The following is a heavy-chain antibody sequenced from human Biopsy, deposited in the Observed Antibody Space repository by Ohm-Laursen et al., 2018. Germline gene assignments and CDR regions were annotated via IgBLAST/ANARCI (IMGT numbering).Heavy chain of an antibody. CDR3: TKRRTAVRPFDS. CDR1: GVTLSGYA. D-gene: IGHD6-25*01. V-gene: IGHV3-21*04. CDR2: ISASSSYI. Sequence: SLRLSCTASGVTLSGYAMNWVRQAPGKGLEWVSSISASSSYIHYADSVKGRFTISRDNAKSSLYLEMNSLRSEDTAFYYCTKRRTAVRPFDSWGHGTLVTVSS. J-gene: IGHJ4*01.